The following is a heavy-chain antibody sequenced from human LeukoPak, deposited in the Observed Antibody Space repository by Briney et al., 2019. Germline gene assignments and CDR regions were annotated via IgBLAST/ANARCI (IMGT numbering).Heavy chain of an antibody. V-gene: IGHV1-69*13. Sequence: ASVKVSCKASGGTFSSYAISWVRQAPGQGLEWMGGIIPIFGTANYAQKFQGRVTITADESTSTAYMELSSLRSEDTAVYYCAREPHCSSTSCYLNAFDIWGQGTMVTVSS. CDR2: IIPIFGTA. CDR1: GGTFSSYA. D-gene: IGHD2-2*01. CDR3: AREPHCSSTSCYLNAFDI. J-gene: IGHJ3*02.